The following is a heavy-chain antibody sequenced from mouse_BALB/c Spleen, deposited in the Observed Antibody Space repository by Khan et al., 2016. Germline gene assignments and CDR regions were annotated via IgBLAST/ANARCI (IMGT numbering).Heavy chain of an antibody. J-gene: IGHJ3*01. D-gene: IGHD1-1*01. CDR2: INSAGNDT. Sequence: EVELVESGGGLVQPGESLKLSCESNEYEFPSHDMSWVRKTPEKRLELVAAINSAGNDTYYPDTMERRFIISRDNTKKTLYLQINSLRSENTALDYCTRHYYGSSFWFAYWGQGTLVTVSA. CDR3: TRHYYGSSFWFAY. V-gene: IGHV5-2*01. CDR1: EYEFPSHD.